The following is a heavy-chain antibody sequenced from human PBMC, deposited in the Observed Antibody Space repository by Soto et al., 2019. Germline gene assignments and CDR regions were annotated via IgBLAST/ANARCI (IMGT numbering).Heavy chain of an antibody. D-gene: IGHD4-17*01. J-gene: IGHJ4*02. V-gene: IGHV4-59*08. Sequence: PSETLSLTCTVSGGSISSYYWSWIRQPPGKGLEWIGYIYYSGSTNYNPSLKSRVTISVDTSKNQFSLKLSSVTAADTAVYYCARHRGTSTVTTGRVFDYWGQGTLVTVSS. CDR3: ARHRGTSTVTTGRVFDY. CDR1: GGSISSYY. CDR2: IYYSGST.